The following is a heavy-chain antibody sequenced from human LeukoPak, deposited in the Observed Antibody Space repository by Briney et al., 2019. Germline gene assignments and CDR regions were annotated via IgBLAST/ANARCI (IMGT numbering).Heavy chain of an antibody. J-gene: IGHJ6*02. V-gene: IGHV4-61*02. Sequence: SETLSLTCNVSGESISSGNYYWTWIRQPAGKGLEWIGRIHSSGFANYNRSLKSRVTILRDTSKNQLSLKVSSVTAADTAVYFCVSSRVATPPYNYGMDVWGQGTTVVVSS. CDR3: VSSRVATPPYNYGMDV. CDR2: IHSSGFA. D-gene: IGHD3-3*01. CDR1: GESISSGNYY.